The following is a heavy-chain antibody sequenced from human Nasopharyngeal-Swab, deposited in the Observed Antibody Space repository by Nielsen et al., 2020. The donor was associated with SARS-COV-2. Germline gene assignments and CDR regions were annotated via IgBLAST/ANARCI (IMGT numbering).Heavy chain of an antibody. Sequence: GGSLRLSCAASGFTSSSYGMHWVRQAPGKGLEWVAVISSDGSNKYYADSVKGRFTISRDNSKNPLYLQMNSLRAEDTAVYYCARESVVTGMDDATDIWGQGTMVTVSS. CDR1: GFTSSSYG. J-gene: IGHJ3*02. CDR3: ARESVVTGMDDATDI. CDR2: ISSDGSNK. V-gene: IGHV3-30*03. D-gene: IGHD2-21*02.